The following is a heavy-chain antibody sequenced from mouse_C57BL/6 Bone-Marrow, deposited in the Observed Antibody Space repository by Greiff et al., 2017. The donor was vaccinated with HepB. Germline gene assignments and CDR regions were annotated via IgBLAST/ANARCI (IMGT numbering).Heavy chain of an antibody. CDR1: GFNIKNTY. CDR3: APLHYYGSSYFDY. V-gene: IGHV14-3*01. CDR2: IDPANGNT. J-gene: IGHJ2*01. D-gene: IGHD1-1*01. Sequence: DVQLQESVAELVRPGASVKLSCTASGFNIKNTYMHWVKQRPEQGLEWIGRIDPANGNTKYAPKFQGKATITADTSSNTAYLQLSSLTSEDTAIYYCAPLHYYGSSYFDYWGQGTTLTVSS.